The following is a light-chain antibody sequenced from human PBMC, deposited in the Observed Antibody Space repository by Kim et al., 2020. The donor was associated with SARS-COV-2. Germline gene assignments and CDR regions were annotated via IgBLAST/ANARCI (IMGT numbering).Light chain of an antibody. CDR2: GAS. Sequence: EIVLTQSQATLSVSPGERATLSCRASQSVSSDLAWYPQKPGQSPRLLNYGASTRATGIPPRFSGSGSGTEFALTLDSLQSEDFAIYYCQQYDNWPSLTFGAGTKVDIK. CDR3: QQYDNWPSLT. V-gene: IGKV3D-15*01. CDR1: QSVSSD. J-gene: IGKJ3*01.